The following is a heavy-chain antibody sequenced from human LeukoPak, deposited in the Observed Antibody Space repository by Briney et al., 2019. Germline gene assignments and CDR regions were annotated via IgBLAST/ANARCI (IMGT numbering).Heavy chain of an antibody. J-gene: IGHJ4*02. CDR3: ARDKYCSSTSCYTGFDY. V-gene: IGHV1-18*01. CDR2: ISAYNGNT. D-gene: IGHD2-2*02. Sequence: ASVKVSCKASGYTFTSYGISWVRQAPGQGLEWMGCISAYNGNTNYAQKLQGRVTMTTDTSTSTAYMELRSLRSDDTAVYYCARDKYCSSTSCYTGFDYWGQGTLVTVSS. CDR1: GYTFTSYG.